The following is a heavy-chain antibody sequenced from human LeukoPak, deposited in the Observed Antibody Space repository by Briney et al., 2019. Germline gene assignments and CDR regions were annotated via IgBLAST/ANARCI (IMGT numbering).Heavy chain of an antibody. J-gene: IGHJ5*02. Sequence: SETLSLTCTVSGGSISSSSYYWGWIRQPPGKGLEWIGSIYYSGSTYYNPSLKSRVTISVDTSKNQFSLKRSSVTAADTAVYYCAREGLNMVRGVIPKEAWGWFDPWGQGTLVTVSS. D-gene: IGHD3-10*01. CDR1: GGSISSSSYY. V-gene: IGHV4-39*07. CDR3: AREGLNMVRGVIPKEAWGWFDP. CDR2: IYYSGST.